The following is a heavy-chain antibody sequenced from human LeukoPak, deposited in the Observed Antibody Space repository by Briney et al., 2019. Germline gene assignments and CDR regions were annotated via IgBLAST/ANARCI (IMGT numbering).Heavy chain of an antibody. CDR1: GFTFSSYW. CDR2: IKQDGSEK. CDR3: AREGSVARFDY. D-gene: IGHD6-19*01. V-gene: IGHV3-7*01. Sequence: GGSLRLSCAASGFTFSSYWMNWVRQAPGKGLEWVANIKQDGSEKYYVDSVKGRFTLSRDNAKNSLCLQMNSLRAEDTAVYYCAREGSVARFDYWGQGTLVTVSS. J-gene: IGHJ4*02.